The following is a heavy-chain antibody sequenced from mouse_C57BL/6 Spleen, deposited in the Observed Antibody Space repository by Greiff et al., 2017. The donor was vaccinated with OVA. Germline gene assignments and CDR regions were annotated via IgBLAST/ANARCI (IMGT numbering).Heavy chain of an antibody. D-gene: IGHD1-1*01. CDR3: ARRGTTGGYFDY. CDR2: ISGGGGNT. V-gene: IGHV5-9*01. Sequence: EVKVVESGGGLVKPGGSLKLSCAASGFTFSSYTMSWVRQTPEKRLEWVATISGGGGNTYYPDSVKGRFTISRDNAKNTLYLQMSSLRSEDTALYYCARRGTTGGYFDYWGQGTTLTVSS. J-gene: IGHJ2*01. CDR1: GFTFSSYT.